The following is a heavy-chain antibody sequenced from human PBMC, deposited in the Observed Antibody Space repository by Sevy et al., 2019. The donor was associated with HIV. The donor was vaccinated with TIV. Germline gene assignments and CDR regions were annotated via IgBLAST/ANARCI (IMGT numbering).Heavy chain of an antibody. CDR3: ARESIGAVGDFDY. J-gene: IGHJ4*02. Sequence: SETLSLTCTVSGGSTNNYFWSWIRQPPGKGLEWIGYIYYSGSTNYNPSLKSRATISVDTSKNQLSLKLTSVTAADTAVYYCARESIGAVGDFDYWGQGTLVTVSS. V-gene: IGHV4-59*01. CDR1: GGSTNNYF. D-gene: IGHD6-13*01. CDR2: IYYSGST.